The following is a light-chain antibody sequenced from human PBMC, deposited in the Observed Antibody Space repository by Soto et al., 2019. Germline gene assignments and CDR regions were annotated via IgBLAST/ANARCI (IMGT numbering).Light chain of an antibody. J-gene: IGLJ2*01. CDR1: SSDVGGYNY. V-gene: IGLV2-14*01. CDR2: EVT. CDR3: SSYTSTNHVV. Sequence: ALTQPASVSGSPGQSITISCTGTSSDVGGYNYVSWYQQHPGKAPKLVIYEVTKRPSGVSNRFSGSKSGNTASLTISGLQAEDETDYYCSSYTSTNHVVFGGGTKVTVL.